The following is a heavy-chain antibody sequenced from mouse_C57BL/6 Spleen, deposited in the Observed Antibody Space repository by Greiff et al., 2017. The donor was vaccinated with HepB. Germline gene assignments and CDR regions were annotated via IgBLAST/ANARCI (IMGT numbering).Heavy chain of an antibody. V-gene: IGHV1-72*01. D-gene: IGHD1-1*01. Sequence: VQLQQSGAELVKPGASVKLSCKASGYTFTSYWMHWVKQRPGRGLEWIGRIDPNSGGTKYNEKFKSKATLTVDKPSSTAYMQLSSLTSEDSAVYYCASFFTTVVATRGYFDVWGTGTTVTVSS. J-gene: IGHJ1*03. CDR1: GYTFTSYW. CDR2: IDPNSGGT. CDR3: ASFFTTVVATRGYFDV.